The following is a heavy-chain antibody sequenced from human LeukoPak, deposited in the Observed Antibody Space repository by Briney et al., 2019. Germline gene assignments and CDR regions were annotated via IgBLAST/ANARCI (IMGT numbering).Heavy chain of an antibody. Sequence: GRSLRLSCAASGFTFSSYAMHWVRQAPGKGLEWVAVISYDGSNKYYADSVKGRFTISRDNSKNTLYLQMNSLRAEDTAVYYCAGLDAAMPDAFDIWGQGTTVTVSS. CDR1: GFTFSSYA. CDR2: ISYDGSNK. CDR3: AGLDAAMPDAFDI. J-gene: IGHJ3*02. D-gene: IGHD5-18*01. V-gene: IGHV3-30*04.